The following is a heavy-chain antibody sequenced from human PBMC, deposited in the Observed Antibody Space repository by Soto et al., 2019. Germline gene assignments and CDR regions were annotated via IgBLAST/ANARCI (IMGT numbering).Heavy chain of an antibody. J-gene: IGHJ6*02. CDR2: ISSSGMTT. V-gene: IGHV3-48*03. CDR1: GFTFSNYE. Sequence: EVKLVESGGGLVQPGGSLRLACAASGFTFSNYEMHWVRQAPGKGLEWISYISSSGMTTFYADSVRGRFTMSRDNAKNSLYLELKTVRPEDTGVYYCTIWGSVYPLYDYGMCVWGQGTTVTVSS. D-gene: IGHD3-16*01. CDR3: TIWGSVYPLYDYGMCV.